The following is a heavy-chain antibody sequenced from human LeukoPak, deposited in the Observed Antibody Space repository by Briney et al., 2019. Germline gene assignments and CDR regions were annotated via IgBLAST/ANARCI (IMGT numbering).Heavy chain of an antibody. CDR2: IKQDGNEK. Sequence: TGGSLRLSCAASGFTFSNYWMSWVRQAPGKGLEWVANIKQDGNEKYYVDSLKGRFTISRDNAKNSLYLQMNSLRAEDTAVYYCARAYCSGTSCYNRPYYYYMDVWGKGPRSPSP. CDR3: ARAYCSGTSCYNRPYYYYMDV. CDR1: GFTFSNYW. V-gene: IGHV3-7*01. J-gene: IGHJ6*03. D-gene: IGHD2-2*02.